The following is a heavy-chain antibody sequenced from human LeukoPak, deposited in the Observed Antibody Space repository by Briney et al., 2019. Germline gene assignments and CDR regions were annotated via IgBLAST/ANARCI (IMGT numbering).Heavy chain of an antibody. J-gene: IGHJ4*02. Sequence: GGSLRLSCAASGFTFDDYAMHWVRQAPGKGLEWVAVISYDGSNKYYADSVKGRFTISRDNSKNTLYLQMNSLRAEDTAVYYCARGSSWTIDYWGQGTLVTVSS. D-gene: IGHD6-13*01. CDR3: ARGSSWTIDY. CDR1: GFTFDDYA. CDR2: ISYDGSNK. V-gene: IGHV3-30-3*01.